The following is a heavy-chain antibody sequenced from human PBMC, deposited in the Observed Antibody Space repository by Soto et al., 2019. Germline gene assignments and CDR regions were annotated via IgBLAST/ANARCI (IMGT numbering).Heavy chain of an antibody. V-gene: IGHV4-31*03. CDR1: GGSISSGGYY. J-gene: IGHJ6*03. CDR2: IYYSGST. CDR3: ARATGAPPYYYYYMDV. Sequence: QVQLQESGPGLVKALQTLSLTCTVSGGSISSGGYYWSWIRQHPGKGLEWIGYIYYSGSTYYNPSLKSRVTISVDTSKNQFSLKLSSVTAADTAVYYCARATGAPPYYYYYMDVWGKGTTVTVSS.